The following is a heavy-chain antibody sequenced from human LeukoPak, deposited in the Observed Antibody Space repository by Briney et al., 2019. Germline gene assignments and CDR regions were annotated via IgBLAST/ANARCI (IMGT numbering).Heavy chain of an antibody. CDR1: GSNFNTHG. D-gene: IGHD6-19*01. CDR3: AKAANKQWPPYFDY. J-gene: IGHJ4*02. Sequence: PGGSLRLSCVASGSNFNTHGMTWVRQAPGKGLEWVSAISGSGGSTYYADSVKGRFTISRDNSKNTLYLQMNSLRAEDTAVYYCAKAANKQWPPYFDYWGQGTLVTVSS. V-gene: IGHV3-23*01. CDR2: ISGSGGST.